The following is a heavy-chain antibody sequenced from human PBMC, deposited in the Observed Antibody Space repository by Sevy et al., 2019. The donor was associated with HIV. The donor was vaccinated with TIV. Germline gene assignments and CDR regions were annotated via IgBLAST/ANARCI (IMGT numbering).Heavy chain of an antibody. CDR3: ANDSGRIAGVRGVIFDY. D-gene: IGHD3-10*01. CDR2: ISWNSGSI. J-gene: IGHJ4*02. V-gene: IGHV3-9*01. Sequence: GGSLRLSCAASGFTFDDYAMHWVRQAPGKGLEWVSGISWNSGSIGYADSLKGRFTISSDNAKNSPYRQMNSLRAEVTALDYCANDSGRIAGVRGVIFDYWGQGTLVTVSS. CDR1: GFTFDDYA.